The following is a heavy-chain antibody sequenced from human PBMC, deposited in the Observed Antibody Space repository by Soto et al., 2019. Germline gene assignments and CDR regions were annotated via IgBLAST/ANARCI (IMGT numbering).Heavy chain of an antibody. CDR3: AGDRGRRVAGSFDY. D-gene: IGHD6-19*01. CDR1: GGSISSYY. J-gene: IGHJ4*02. V-gene: IGHV4-59*01. CDR2: IYYSGSS. Sequence: QVQLQEAGPGLVKPSETLSLTCTVSGGSISSYYWSWIRQRPRKGLGWIGYIYYSGSSNNNPSLKIRVTSSGDTSKNKFSPELSSVTAADTAVYYCAGDRGRRVAGSFDYWGQGTLVTVSS.